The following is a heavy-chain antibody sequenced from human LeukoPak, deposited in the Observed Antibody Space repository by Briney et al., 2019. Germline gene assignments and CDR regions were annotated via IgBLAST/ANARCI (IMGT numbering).Heavy chain of an antibody. J-gene: IGHJ4*02. CDR2: TSHDGTDK. CDR1: GFTFRSFA. Sequence: GGSLRLSCAASGFTFRSFAMHWVRQAPGKGLEWVAITSHDGTDKYYADSVKGRFTISRDNSENALHLQMNSLRIEDTAVYYCVQRGGLDYWGQGTLVTVSS. V-gene: IGHV3-30*04. CDR3: VQRGGLDY. D-gene: IGHD3-16*01.